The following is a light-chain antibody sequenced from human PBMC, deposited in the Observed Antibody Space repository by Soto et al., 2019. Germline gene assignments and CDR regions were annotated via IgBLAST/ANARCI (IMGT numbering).Light chain of an antibody. V-gene: IGLV4-69*02. Sequence: QPVLTQSPSASASLGASVKLTCTLSRGHSSYAIAWLQQQPEKGPRYLMKLDSDGSHSKGDGIPDRFSGSSSGAERYLTISSLQSEDEADYYCQTWGTGIRVFGGGTKVTVL. J-gene: IGLJ2*01. CDR1: RGHSSYA. CDR2: LDSDGSH. CDR3: QTWGTGIRV.